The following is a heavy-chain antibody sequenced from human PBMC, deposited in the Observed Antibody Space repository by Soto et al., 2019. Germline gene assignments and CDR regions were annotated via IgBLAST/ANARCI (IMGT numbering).Heavy chain of an antibody. CDR1: GYSFRNYW. CDR3: AHWARNGTSPYYFDY. Sequence: GESLKISCEGSGYSFRNYWIGWVRQVPGTGLEWVGIIYPGDSDTIYNPSFQGHVIISADKSINTAYLQWNSLKASDTAIYYCAHWARNGTSPYYFDYWGQGTLVTVSS. J-gene: IGHJ4*02. D-gene: IGHD7-27*01. CDR2: IYPGDSDT. V-gene: IGHV5-51*01.